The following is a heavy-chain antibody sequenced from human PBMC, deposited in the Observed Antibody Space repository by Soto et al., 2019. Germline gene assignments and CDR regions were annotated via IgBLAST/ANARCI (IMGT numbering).Heavy chain of an antibody. D-gene: IGHD6-13*01. Sequence: QVQLVQSGAEVKKPGSSVKVSCKASGGTFSSYAISWVRQAPGQGLEWMGGIIPIFGTANYAQKFQGRVTITADESTSTAYMDLSSLRSEDTAVYYCARGKSSSWHKGYNWFDPWGQGTLVTVSS. CDR2: IIPIFGTA. J-gene: IGHJ5*02. V-gene: IGHV1-69*01. CDR1: GGTFSSYA. CDR3: ARGKSSSWHKGYNWFDP.